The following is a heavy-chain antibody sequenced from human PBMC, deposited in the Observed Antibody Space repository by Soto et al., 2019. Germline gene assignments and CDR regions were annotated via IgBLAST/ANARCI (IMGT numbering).Heavy chain of an antibody. D-gene: IGHD6-13*01. Sequence: SETLSLTCTVSGGSISSYYWSWIRQPPGKGLEWIGYIYYSGSANYNPSLKSRVTISVDTSKNQFSLKLSSVTAADTAVYYCARGYSSSWYPYYYYGMDVWGQGTTVTVSS. CDR1: GGSISSYY. CDR2: IYYSGSA. CDR3: ARGYSSSWYPYYYYGMDV. J-gene: IGHJ6*02. V-gene: IGHV4-59*01.